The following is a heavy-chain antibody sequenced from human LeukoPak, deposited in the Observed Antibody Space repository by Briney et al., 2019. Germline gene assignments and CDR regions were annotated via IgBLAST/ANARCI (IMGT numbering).Heavy chain of an antibody. CDR3: ARDDVEGSGSFDY. D-gene: IGHD3-10*01. CDR2: IYYSGST. Sequence: NPSETLSLTCTVSGGSISSSSYYWGWIRQPPGKGLEWIGSIYYSGSTYYNPSLKSRVTISVDTSKNQFSLKLSSVTAADTAVYYCARDDVEGSGSFDYWGQGTLVTVSS. CDR1: GGSISSSSYY. J-gene: IGHJ4*02. V-gene: IGHV4-39*07.